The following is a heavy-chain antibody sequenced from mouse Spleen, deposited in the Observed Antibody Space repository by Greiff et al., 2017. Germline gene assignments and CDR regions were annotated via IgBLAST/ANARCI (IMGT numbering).Heavy chain of an antibody. CDR1: GYTFTSYW. CDR2: INPSNGGT. J-gene: IGHJ2*01. CDR3: ALITTVVARFDY. V-gene: IGHV1-53*01. D-gene: IGHD1-1*01. Sequence: QVQLQQSGTELVKPGASVKLSCKASGYTFTSYWMHWVKQRPGQGLEWIGNINPSNGGTNYNEKFKSKATLTVDKSSSTAYMQLSSLTSEDSAVYYCALITTVVARFDYWGQGTTLTVSS.